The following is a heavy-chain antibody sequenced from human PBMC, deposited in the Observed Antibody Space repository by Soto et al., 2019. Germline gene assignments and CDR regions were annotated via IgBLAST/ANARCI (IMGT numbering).Heavy chain of an antibody. V-gene: IGHV3-30*04. Sequence: QVQLVESGGGVVQPGASLTLSCAASGFRFSGFGMHWVRQAPGKGLEWVAVISFDASEKFYVDSVKGRFSISRDDSHSTVFLQMNSLRREDTGVYYCARDLGGYVHMWDKSNYWGQGTLVTVS. CDR1: GFRFSGFG. D-gene: IGHD5-12*01. J-gene: IGHJ1*01. CDR3: ARDLGGYVHMWDKSNY. CDR2: ISFDASEK.